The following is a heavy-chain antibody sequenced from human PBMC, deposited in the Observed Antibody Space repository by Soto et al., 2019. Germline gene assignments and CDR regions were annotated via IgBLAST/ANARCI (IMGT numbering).Heavy chain of an antibody. CDR1: GFSFSNYA. CDR2: ISGSGGNT. Sequence: GGSLRLSCAASGFSFSNYAMGWVRQAPGKGLEWVSSISGSGGNTYYANSAKGQFTISRDSSKNTLFLQFNSLRAGDTAVYYCAKLGRAPPGKYYFDYWGQGTLVTVSS. CDR3: AKLGRAPPGKYYFDY. J-gene: IGHJ4*02. V-gene: IGHV3-23*01. D-gene: IGHD2-15*01.